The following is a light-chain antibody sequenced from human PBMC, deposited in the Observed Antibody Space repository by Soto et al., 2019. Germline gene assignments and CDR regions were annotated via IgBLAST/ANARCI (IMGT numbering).Light chain of an antibody. CDR3: QQLNSYPPLT. Sequence: DIQLTQSPSFLSASVGDRVTITFRASQGISSYLSWYQQKPGKAPKLLIYAASTLQSGVPSRFSGSGSGTEFTLTISSLQPEDFATYYCQQLNSYPPLTFGGGTKVDIK. CDR1: QGISSY. J-gene: IGKJ4*01. CDR2: AAS. V-gene: IGKV1-9*01.